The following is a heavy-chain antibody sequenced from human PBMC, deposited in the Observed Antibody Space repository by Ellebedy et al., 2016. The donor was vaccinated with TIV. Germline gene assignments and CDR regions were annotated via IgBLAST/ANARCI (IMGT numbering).Heavy chain of an antibody. Sequence: GESLKISCAASGFTVSSNYMSWVRQAPGKGLEWVSVIYSGGSTYYADSVKGRFTISRDNSKNTLYLQINSLRAEDTAVYYCATDRGYFTFDYWGQGSLITVSS. D-gene: IGHD3-9*01. CDR3: ATDRGYFTFDY. J-gene: IGHJ4*02. CDR1: GFTVSSNY. V-gene: IGHV3-53*01. CDR2: IYSGGST.